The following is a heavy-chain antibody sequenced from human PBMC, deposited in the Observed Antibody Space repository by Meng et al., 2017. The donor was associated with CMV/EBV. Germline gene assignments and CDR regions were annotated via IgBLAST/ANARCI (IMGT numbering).Heavy chain of an antibody. CDR3: ARDVAARPSYYYGMDV. D-gene: IGHD6-6*01. J-gene: IGHJ6*02. Sequence: SETLSLTCTVSGGSVSSGSYYWSWIRQPPGKGLEWIGYIYYSGSTNYNPSLKSRVTISVDTSKNQFSLKLSSVTAADTAVYYCARDVAARPSYYYGMDVWGQGTTVTV. V-gene: IGHV4-61*01. CDR2: IYYSGST. CDR1: GGSVSSGSYY.